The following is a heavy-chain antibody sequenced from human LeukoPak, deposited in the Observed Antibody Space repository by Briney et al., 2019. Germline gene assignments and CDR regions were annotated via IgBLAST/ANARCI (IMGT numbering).Heavy chain of an antibody. Sequence: GASVKVSCKASGYTFTSYGISWVRQAPGQGLEWMGRIIPIFGTANYAQKFQGRVTITTDESTSTAYMELSSLRSEDTAVYYCATTDYYGSGSYHDYWGQGTLVTVSS. D-gene: IGHD3-10*01. CDR1: GYTFTSYG. V-gene: IGHV1-69*05. J-gene: IGHJ4*02. CDR2: IIPIFGTA. CDR3: ATTDYYGSGSYHDY.